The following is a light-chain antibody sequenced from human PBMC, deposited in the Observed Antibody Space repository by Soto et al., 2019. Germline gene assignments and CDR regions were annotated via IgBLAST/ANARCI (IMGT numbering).Light chain of an antibody. J-gene: IGKJ4*01. CDR3: QQYDNLPT. V-gene: IGKV1-33*01. CDR2: DAS. CDR1: QDISSY. Sequence: DIQMTHSPSSLSASVGDRVTITCQASQDISSYLNWYQQKPGKAPKLLIYDASNLETGVPSRFSGSGSGTDFTFTISSLQPEDIATYYCQQYDNLPTFGGGTKVDIK.